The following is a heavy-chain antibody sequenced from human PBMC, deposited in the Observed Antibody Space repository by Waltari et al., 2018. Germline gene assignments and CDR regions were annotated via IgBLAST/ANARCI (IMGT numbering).Heavy chain of an antibody. CDR1: AYAINRGFY. CDR3: SRQALGYCTSAACRRLES. V-gene: IGHV4-38-2*01. J-gene: IGHJ4*02. Sequence: QIQLQESAPGLLEPSETLSLTCDVSAYAINRGFYWGWIRQPPGRGLEWIGTTYRDGTTFYNPSLKSRVTISMDTSKNQFFLKVNSVTAADTAMYYCSRQALGYCTSAACRRLESWGQGTLVTVSS. D-gene: IGHD2-8*02. CDR2: TYRDGTT.